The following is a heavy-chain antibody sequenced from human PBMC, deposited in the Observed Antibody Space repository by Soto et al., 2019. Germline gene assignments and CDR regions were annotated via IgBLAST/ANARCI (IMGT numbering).Heavy chain of an antibody. J-gene: IGHJ4*02. Sequence: GGSLRLSCAASGFTFSSYSMNWVRRAPGKGLEWVSSISSSSSYIYYADSVKGRFTISRDNAKNSLYLQMNSLKTDDTAVYYCTRVRLSSSRSSDXWGQGILVTVSS. CDR2: ISSSSSYI. D-gene: IGHD6-13*01. CDR1: GFTFSSYS. V-gene: IGHV3-21*04. CDR3: TRVRLSSSRSSDX.